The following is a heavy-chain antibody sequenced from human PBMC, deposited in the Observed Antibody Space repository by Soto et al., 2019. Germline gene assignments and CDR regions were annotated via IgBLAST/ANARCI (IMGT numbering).Heavy chain of an antibody. CDR2: IYYSGST. CDR1: GGSISSSSYY. V-gene: IGHV4-39*01. Sequence: SETLSLTCTVSGGSISSSSYYWGWIRQPPGKGLEWIGSIYYSGSTYYNPSLKSRVTISVDTSKNQFSLKLSSVTAADTAVYYCARGFLVGYCSGGSCYSLEAFDIWGQGTMVTVSS. D-gene: IGHD2-15*01. J-gene: IGHJ3*02. CDR3: ARGFLVGYCSGGSCYSLEAFDI.